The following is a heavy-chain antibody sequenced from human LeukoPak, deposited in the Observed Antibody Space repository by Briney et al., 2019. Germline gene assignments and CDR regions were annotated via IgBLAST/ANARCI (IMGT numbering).Heavy chain of an antibody. CDR3: ARVGSSWYYYYYYMDV. CDR1: GFTFLSYG. J-gene: IGHJ6*03. Sequence: GGSLRLSCAASGFTFLSYGMHWVRQAPGKGLEWVAFIRYDGSNKYYADSVKGRFTISRDNAKNSLYLQMNSLRAEDTAVYYCARVGSSWYYYYYYMDVWGKGTTVTISS. V-gene: IGHV3-30*02. CDR2: IRYDGSNK. D-gene: IGHD6-13*01.